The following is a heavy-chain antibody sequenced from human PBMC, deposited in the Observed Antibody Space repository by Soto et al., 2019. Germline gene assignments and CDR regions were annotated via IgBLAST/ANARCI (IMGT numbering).Heavy chain of an antibody. CDR3: FGGNGGPQ. V-gene: IGHV3-7*03. D-gene: IGHD3-16*01. Sequence: GSLRLSCATSDFTFRNSWINWVRQAPGKGLEWVANIKPDGGATNYVDSVKGRFTISRDNVRNSASLQMNSLRVEDTAVYFCFGGNGGPQWGQGTLVTVSS. CDR1: DFTFRNSW. J-gene: IGHJ4*02. CDR2: IKPDGGAT.